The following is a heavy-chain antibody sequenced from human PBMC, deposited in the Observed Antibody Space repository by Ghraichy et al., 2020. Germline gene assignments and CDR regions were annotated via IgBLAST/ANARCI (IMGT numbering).Heavy chain of an antibody. J-gene: IGHJ4*02. Sequence: GGSLRLSCAASGFTFSSYGMHWVRQAPGKGLEWVAVISYDGSNKYYADSVKGRFTISRDNSKNTLYLQMNSLRAEDTAVYYCAPQYYYDSSGQFYWGQGTLVTVSS. D-gene: IGHD3-22*01. CDR2: ISYDGSNK. V-gene: IGHV3-30*03. CDR3: APQYYYDSSGQFY. CDR1: GFTFSSYG.